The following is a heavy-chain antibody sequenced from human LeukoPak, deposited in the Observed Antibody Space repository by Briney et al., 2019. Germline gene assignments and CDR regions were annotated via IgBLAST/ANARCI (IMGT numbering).Heavy chain of an antibody. CDR2: ISYDGSNK. CDR1: GFTFSSYC. Sequence: PGRSLRLSCAASGFTFSSYCMHWLRQAPGKGLEWVAVISYDGSNKYYADSVKGRFTISRDNSKNTLYLQMNSLRAEDTAVYYCAKDYYSAFDYWGQGTLVTVSS. CDR3: AKDYYSAFDY. D-gene: IGHD4/OR15-4a*01. J-gene: IGHJ4*02. V-gene: IGHV3-30*18.